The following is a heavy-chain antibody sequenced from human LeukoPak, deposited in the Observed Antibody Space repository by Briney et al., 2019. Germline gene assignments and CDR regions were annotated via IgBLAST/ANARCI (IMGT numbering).Heavy chain of an antibody. CDR3: ARAMDYYDSSGSNGGIFDY. Sequence: GGSLRLSCAASGFTFSDYYMSWIRQAPGKGLEWVSYISSSGSTIYYADSVKGRFTISRDNAKNSLCLQMNSLRAEDTAVYYCARAMDYYDSSGSNGGIFDYWGQGTPVTVSS. J-gene: IGHJ4*02. V-gene: IGHV3-11*04. CDR2: ISSSGSTI. CDR1: GFTFSDYY. D-gene: IGHD3-22*01.